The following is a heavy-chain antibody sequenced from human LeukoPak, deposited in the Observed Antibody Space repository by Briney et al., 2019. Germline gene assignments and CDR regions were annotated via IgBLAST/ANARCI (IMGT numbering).Heavy chain of an antibody. J-gene: IGHJ4*02. CDR2: IKPDGSGK. V-gene: IGHV3-7*01. Sequence: PGGSLRLSCAASGFTFSSYWMSWVRQAPGRGLEWVANIKPDGSGKNYGDSVKGRFTISRDNAKNSLFLQMNSLTAEDTAVYYCVRNWNLDSWGQGTLVTVSS. D-gene: IGHD1-1*01. CDR1: GFTFSSYW. CDR3: VRNWNLDS.